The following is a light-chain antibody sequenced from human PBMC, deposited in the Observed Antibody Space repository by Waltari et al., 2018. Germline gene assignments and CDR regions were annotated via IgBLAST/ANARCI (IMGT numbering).Light chain of an antibody. V-gene: IGLV3-21*02. CDR1: NIGSTS. Sequence: SYVLTQPPSVSVAPGQTAKITCGGHNIGSTSVHWYQQKPGQAPVLVVYDDTDRPSVIPERFSGSNAGNTATRTISSVEAGDEADYYCQVYNTNSDHVVFGGGTKLTVL. CDR2: DDT. J-gene: IGLJ2*01. CDR3: QVYNTNSDHVV.